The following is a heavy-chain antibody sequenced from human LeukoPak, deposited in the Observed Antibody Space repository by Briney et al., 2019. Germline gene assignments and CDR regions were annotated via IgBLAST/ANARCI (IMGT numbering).Heavy chain of an antibody. V-gene: IGHV4-59*01. D-gene: IGHD3-10*01. J-gene: IGHJ4*02. Sequence: SETLSLTXTVSGGSISSYYWSWIRQPPGKGLEWIGYIYYSGSTNYNPSLKSRVTISVDTSKNQFSLKLSSVTAADMAVYYCARDQPWGVANYWGQGTLVTVSS. CDR2: IYYSGST. CDR3: ARDQPWGVANY. CDR1: GGSISSYY.